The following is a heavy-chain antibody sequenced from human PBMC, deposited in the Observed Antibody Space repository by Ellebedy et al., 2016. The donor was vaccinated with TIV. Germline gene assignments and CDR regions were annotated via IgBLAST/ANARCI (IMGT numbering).Heavy chain of an antibody. Sequence: SETLSLXXGVSNGSIVSGGYSWSWIRQLPGMGLEWIGNSYPSGNTFYNSSLKTRVTMSVDRSKNQFSLRLSSVTAADTAVYYCARDLGGWYEAWKYYYGLDVWGQGTTVTVSS. CDR1: NGSIVSGGYS. CDR2: SYPSGNT. D-gene: IGHD6-19*01. CDR3: ARDLGGWYEAWKYYYGLDV. V-gene: IGHV4-30-2*01. J-gene: IGHJ6*02.